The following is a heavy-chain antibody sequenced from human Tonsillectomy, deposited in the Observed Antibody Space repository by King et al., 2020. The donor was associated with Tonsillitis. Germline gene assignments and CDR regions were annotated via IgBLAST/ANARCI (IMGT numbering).Heavy chain of an antibody. V-gene: IGHV3-64D*06. Sequence: DVQLVESGGGLVQPGGSLRLSCSASGFTFSSYAMHWVRQAPGKGLEYVSAISSNGGSTYYADSVKGRFTISRDNSKNTLYLQMSSLRAEDTAVYYCVKVDTEGDYGDYGVNPYYFDYWGQGTLVTVSS. CDR3: VKVDTEGDYGDYGVNPYYFDY. CDR2: ISSNGGST. J-gene: IGHJ4*02. D-gene: IGHD4-17*01. CDR1: GFTFSSYA.